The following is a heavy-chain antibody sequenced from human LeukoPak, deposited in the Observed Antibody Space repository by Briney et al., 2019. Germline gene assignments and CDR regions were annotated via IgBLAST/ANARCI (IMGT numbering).Heavy chain of an antibody. V-gene: IGHV3-7*01. CDR2: IKQDGSEK. CDR1: GFTFSSYW. J-gene: IGHJ4*02. Sequence: GGSLRLSCAASGFTFSSYWMSWVRQAPGKGLEWVANIKQDGSEKYYVVSVKGRFTISRGNAKNSLYLQMNSLRAEDTAVYYCARDYSLGYCSSTSCRAGFFDYWGQGTLVTVSS. D-gene: IGHD2-2*01. CDR3: ARDYSLGYCSSTSCRAGFFDY.